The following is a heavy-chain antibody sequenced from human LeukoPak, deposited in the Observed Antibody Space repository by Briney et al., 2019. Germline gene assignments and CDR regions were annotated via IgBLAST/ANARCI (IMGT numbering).Heavy chain of an antibody. CDR3: ANFDGDSQAFNI. D-gene: IGHD3-9*01. J-gene: IGHJ3*02. CDR1: GFTFTNYN. Sequence: GGSLRLSCAASGFTFTNYNMHWVRQTPGKGLQWVAAILYDGSKKYYADSVKGRFSVYRDNSDYTLYLQMNNLKTDDTALYSCANFDGDSQAFNIWGLGTMVTVSS. CDR2: ILYDGSKK. V-gene: IGHV3-30*18.